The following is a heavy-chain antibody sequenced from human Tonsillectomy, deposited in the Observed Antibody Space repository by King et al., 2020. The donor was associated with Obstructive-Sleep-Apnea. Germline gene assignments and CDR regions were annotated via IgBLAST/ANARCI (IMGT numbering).Heavy chain of an antibody. D-gene: IGHD3-9*01. V-gene: IGHV4-39*07. CDR1: GGSISSSSYY. J-gene: IGHJ1*01. CDR3: ARFRDHDILTGPLKH. Sequence: QLQESGPGLVKPSETLSLTCTVSGGSISSSSYYWGWIRQPPGKGLEWIGSIYYSGSTYYNLSLKSRVTISVDTSKNQFSLKVSSVTAADTAVSYCARFRDHDILTGPLKHWGQGTLVTVSS. CDR2: IYYSGST.